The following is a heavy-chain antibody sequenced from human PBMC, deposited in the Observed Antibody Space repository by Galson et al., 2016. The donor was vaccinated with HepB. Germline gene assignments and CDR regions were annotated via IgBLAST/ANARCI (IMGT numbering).Heavy chain of an antibody. CDR2: ISGSGGST. CDR1: GFTFSSYA. D-gene: IGHD6-19*01. V-gene: IGHV3-23*01. J-gene: IGHJ5*02. CDR3: SKEESGWYGDWFDP. Sequence: SLRLSCAASGFTFSSYAMSWVRQAPGKGLEWVSAISGSGGSTYYADSVKGRFTISRDNSKNTLYLQMNSLKAEDTAAYCCSKEESGWYGDWFDPWGQGTLVTVSS.